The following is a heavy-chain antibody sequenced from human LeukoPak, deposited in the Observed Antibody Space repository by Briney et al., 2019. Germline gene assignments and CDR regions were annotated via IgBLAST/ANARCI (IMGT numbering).Heavy chain of an antibody. CDR3: ARVGAAPGHFDY. J-gene: IGHJ4*02. CDR1: GYSFAGYG. CDR2: ISTYSGNT. D-gene: IGHD6-13*01. V-gene: IGHV1-18*01. Sequence: GASVKVSCKASGYSFAGYGISWVRQAPGQGLEWIGWISTYSGNTNYAHNLQGRITVPTETSTSTAYMELRSLRSDDTAVYYCARVGAAPGHFDYWGQGTQLTVSS.